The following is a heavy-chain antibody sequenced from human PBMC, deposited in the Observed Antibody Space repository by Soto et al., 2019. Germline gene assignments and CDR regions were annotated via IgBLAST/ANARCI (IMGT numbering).Heavy chain of an antibody. V-gene: IGHV3-23*01. CDR2: SSATGAGT. J-gene: IGHJ4*02. Sequence: EVQLLESGGGLVQPGGSLRLSCAASGFTFSSYGMTWVRQAPGKGLEWVSFSSATGAGTYYADSVKGRFTISRDNSKNTLYLQMTSLRADDKAVYYCAKDRRAGGNYGFDSDFWGQGALVIVSS. CDR3: AKDRRAGGNYGFDSDF. CDR1: GFTFSSYG. D-gene: IGHD1-7*01.